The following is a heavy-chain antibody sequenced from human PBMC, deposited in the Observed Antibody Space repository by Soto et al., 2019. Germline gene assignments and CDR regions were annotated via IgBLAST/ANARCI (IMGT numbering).Heavy chain of an antibody. CDR3: ARAPGVDTAMVYWFDP. Sequence: QVQLQESGPGLVKPSATLSLTCTVSGGSISSYYWSWIRQPPGKGLEWIGYLYYSASTNYNPSIKSRVTISVDTSKNQFSLKLSSVTAADTAVYYCARAPGVDTAMVYWFDPWGQGTLVTVSS. CDR2: LYYSAST. D-gene: IGHD5-18*01. J-gene: IGHJ5*02. CDR1: GGSISSYY. V-gene: IGHV4-59*01.